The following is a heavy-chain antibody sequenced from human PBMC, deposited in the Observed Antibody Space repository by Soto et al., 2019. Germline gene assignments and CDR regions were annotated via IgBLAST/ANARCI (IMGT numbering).Heavy chain of an antibody. CDR1: GGSISSYY. CDR3: AREIRDNYYDSSGHFDY. V-gene: IGHV4-59*01. J-gene: IGHJ4*02. CDR2: IYYSGST. Sequence: PSETLSLTCTVSGGSISSYYWSWIRQPPGKGLEWIGYIYYSGSTNYNPSLKSRVTISVDTSKNQFSLKLSSVTAADTAVYYCAREIRDNYYDSSGHFDYWGQGTLVTV. D-gene: IGHD3-22*01.